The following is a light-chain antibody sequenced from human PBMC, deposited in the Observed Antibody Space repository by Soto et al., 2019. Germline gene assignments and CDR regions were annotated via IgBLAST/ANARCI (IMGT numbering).Light chain of an antibody. V-gene: IGKV1-5*03. J-gene: IGKJ1*01. Sequence: DIQMTQSPSTLSASVGDRVTITCRASQSVSNFLAWYQQKPRMAPKILIYKASTLESGVPSRFSGSGSGTEFTLTISSLQPDDFATYYCQHYTNYPWTFGQGTKVEI. CDR3: QHYTNYPWT. CDR2: KAS. CDR1: QSVSNF.